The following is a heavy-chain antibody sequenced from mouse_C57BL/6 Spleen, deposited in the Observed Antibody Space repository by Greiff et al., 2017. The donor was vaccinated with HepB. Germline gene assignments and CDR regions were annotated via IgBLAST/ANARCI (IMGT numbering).Heavy chain of an antibody. V-gene: IGHV5-17*01. CDR1: GFTFSDYG. CDR2: ISSGSSTI. CDR3: ARPSGYEAMDY. J-gene: IGHJ4*01. Sequence: EVMLVESGGGLVKPGGSLKLSCAASGFTFSDYGMHWVRQAPEKGLEWVAYISSGSSTIYYADTVKGRFTISRDNAKNTLFLQMTSLRSEDTAMYYCARPSGYEAMDYWGQGTSVTVSS.